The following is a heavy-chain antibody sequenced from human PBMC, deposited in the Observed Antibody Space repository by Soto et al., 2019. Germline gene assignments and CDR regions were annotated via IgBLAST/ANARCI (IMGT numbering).Heavy chain of an antibody. D-gene: IGHD6-6*01. CDR3: ARHADISTRRSAKDY. J-gene: IGHJ4*02. V-gene: IGHV5-10-1*01. CDR2: IDPSDSYT. CDR1: GYSFTTYL. Sequence: PGESLKISCKGSGYSFTTYLISWVRQIPGKGLEWVGRIDPSDSYTHCSPSFRGHATISTDKPISTAYLQWSSLKASDTAMYYCARHADISTRRSAKDYWGQGALVTVAS.